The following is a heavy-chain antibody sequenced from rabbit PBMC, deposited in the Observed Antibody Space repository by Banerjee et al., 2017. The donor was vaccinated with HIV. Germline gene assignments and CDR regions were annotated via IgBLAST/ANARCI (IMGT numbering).Heavy chain of an antibody. CDR1: GFSFSSSYW. CDR2: IYGGSSGST. J-gene: IGHJ4*01. Sequence: QSLEESGGDLVKPGASLTLTCTASGFSFSSSYWICWVRQAPGKGLEWIACIYGGSSGSTYYASWVNGRFTISKTSSTTVTLQMTSLTAADTATYFCARDDYGGYGYIFNLWGPGTLVTVS. V-gene: IGHV1S40*01. CDR3: ARDDYGGYGYIFNL. D-gene: IGHD6-1*01.